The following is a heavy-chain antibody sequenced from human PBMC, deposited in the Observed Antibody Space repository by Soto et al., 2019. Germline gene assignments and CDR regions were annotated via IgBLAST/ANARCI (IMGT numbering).Heavy chain of an antibody. V-gene: IGHV3-30*03. D-gene: IGHD1-1*01. J-gene: IGHJ4*02. CDR1: GFSFGRYG. CDR2: VSHSGTNT. CDR3: ASGIRLDMDVTGNFDH. Sequence: QVHLVESGGGVVQPGRSLRLSCTTSGFSFGRYGMHWVRQAPGKGLEWVAVVSHSGTNTYYGDSVTGRFTISRDNTGKTPYLEIRSLSPDDTAVYYCASGIRLDMDVTGNFDHWGQGVLVNVSS.